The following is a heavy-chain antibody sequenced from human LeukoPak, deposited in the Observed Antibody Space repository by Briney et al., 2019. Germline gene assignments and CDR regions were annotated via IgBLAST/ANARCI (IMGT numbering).Heavy chain of an antibody. CDR3: ARESGSYLWRSWLNP. J-gene: IGHJ5*02. CDR1: GGSTNNYY. CDR2: IYNSGNT. D-gene: IGHD3-16*01. Sequence: SETLSLTCTVSGGSTNNYYWTWIRQPPGKGLEWIGNIYNSGNTNYNPSLKSRVTISIDTSKNQFSLNVISVTAADTAIYYCARESGSYLWRSWLNPWGQGTLVTVSS. V-gene: IGHV4-59*01.